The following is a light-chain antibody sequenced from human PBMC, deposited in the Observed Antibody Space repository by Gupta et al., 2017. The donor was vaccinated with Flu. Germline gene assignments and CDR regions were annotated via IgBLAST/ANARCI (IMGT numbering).Light chain of an antibody. Sequence: QAIPISWTGTSNDVWSYDYFSWQQKPHGKAPILISYEVNKRPSGVPDRFSGSKSGTTASMTVSGLQAEEEAYYYCSELAGSSVVFGGGTHLTVL. V-gene: IGLV2-8*01. J-gene: IGLJ2*01. CDR3: SELAGSSVV. CDR1: SNDVWSYDY. CDR2: EVN.